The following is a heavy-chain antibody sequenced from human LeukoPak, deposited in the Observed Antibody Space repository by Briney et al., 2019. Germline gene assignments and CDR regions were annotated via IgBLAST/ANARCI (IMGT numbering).Heavy chain of an antibody. CDR1: GFTFSSYA. CDR2: ISYDGSNK. CDR3: ARTLDERGFDY. Sequence: PGRSLRLSCAASGFTFSSYAMHWVRQAPGKGLEWEAVISYDGSNKYYADSVKGRFTISRDNSKNTLYLKMKSMRVEDTAVYYCARTLDERGFDYWGQGTLVTVSS. D-gene: IGHD1-1*01. V-gene: IGHV3-30-3*01. J-gene: IGHJ4*02.